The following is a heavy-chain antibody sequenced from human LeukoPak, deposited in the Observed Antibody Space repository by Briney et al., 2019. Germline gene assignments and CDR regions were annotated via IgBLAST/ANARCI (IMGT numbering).Heavy chain of an antibody. CDR2: ISAYNGNT. V-gene: IGHV1-2*02. CDR1: GYTFTSNY. Sequence: ASVKVSCKASGYTFTSNYIHWVRQAPGQGLEWMGWISAYNGNTNYAQKFQGRVTMTRDTSISTAYMELSRLRSDDTAVYYCARAPYPDGMDVWGQGTTVTVSS. J-gene: IGHJ6*02. CDR3: ARAPYPDGMDV.